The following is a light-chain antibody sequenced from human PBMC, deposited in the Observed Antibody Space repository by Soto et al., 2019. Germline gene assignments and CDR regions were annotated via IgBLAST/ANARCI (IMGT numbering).Light chain of an antibody. J-gene: IGLJ2*01. CDR3: LIYYGGAWV. CDR2: GTS. V-gene: IGLV7-43*01. CDR1: TGAVTNNYF. Sequence: QAVVTQEPSLTVSPGGTVTLTCASNTGAVTNNYFPNWFQQKPGQTARALMYGTSDKYSCTPARFSGALLGGKAALTLSSVQPEDEADYYCLIYYGGAWVFGGWPKLTVL.